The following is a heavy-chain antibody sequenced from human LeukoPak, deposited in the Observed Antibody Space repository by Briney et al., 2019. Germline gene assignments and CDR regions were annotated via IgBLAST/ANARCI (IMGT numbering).Heavy chain of an antibody. Sequence: SETLSLTCTVSGGSISSYYWSWIRQPPRKALEWIGYIYYSGSTNYNPSLKSRVTISVDTSKNQFSLKLSSVTAADTAVYYCARGGSYYRYYFDYWGQGTLVTVSS. CDR1: GGSISSYY. J-gene: IGHJ4*02. D-gene: IGHD1-26*01. V-gene: IGHV4-59*01. CDR2: IYYSGST. CDR3: ARGGSYYRYYFDY.